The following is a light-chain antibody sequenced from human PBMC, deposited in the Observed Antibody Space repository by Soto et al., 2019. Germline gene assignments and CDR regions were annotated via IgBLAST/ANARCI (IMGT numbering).Light chain of an antibody. J-gene: IGKJ1*01. CDR3: QQYGSSPRT. CDR1: QSLSSSY. CDR2: GAS. Sequence: EILLTQSPGTLSLSPGERATLSCRASQSLSSSYLAWYPQKPGQAPRLLIYGASSRATGIPDRFSGSGSGTDFTLTISRLDPEDFAVYYCQQYGSSPRTFGEWTKVEIK. V-gene: IGKV3-20*01.